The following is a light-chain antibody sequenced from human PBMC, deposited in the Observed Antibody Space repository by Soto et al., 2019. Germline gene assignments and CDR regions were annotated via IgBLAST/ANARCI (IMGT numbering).Light chain of an antibody. CDR1: QSVLHGYNNDNY. CDR2: WAS. V-gene: IGKV4-1*01. Sequence: DIVMTQSSDSLAVSLGERATINCKSSQSVLHGYNNDNYLAWYQQKPGQPPRLLIYWASTRKSGVPDRFSGSGSGTDFTLTISSLQAEDVAVYFCQQYLSAPLTFGGGTKVEIK. CDR3: QQYLSAPLT. J-gene: IGKJ4*01.